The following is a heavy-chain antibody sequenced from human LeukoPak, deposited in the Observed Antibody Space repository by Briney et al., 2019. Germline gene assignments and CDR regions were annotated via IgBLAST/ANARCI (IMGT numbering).Heavy chain of an antibody. CDR1: GGSFSGYY. V-gene: IGHV4-34*01. J-gene: IGHJ5*02. Sequence: PSETLSLTCAVYGGSFSGYYWSWIRQPPGKGLEWIGEINHSGSTNYNPSLKGRVTISVDTSKNQFSLKLSSVTAADTAVYYCARGQGGYSYGPERSPIRYNWFDPWGQGTLVTVSS. D-gene: IGHD5-18*01. CDR2: INHSGST. CDR3: ARGQGGYSYGPERSPIRYNWFDP.